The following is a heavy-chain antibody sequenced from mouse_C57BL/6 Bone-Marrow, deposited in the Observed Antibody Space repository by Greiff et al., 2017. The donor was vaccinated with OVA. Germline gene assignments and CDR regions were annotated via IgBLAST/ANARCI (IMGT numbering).Heavy chain of an antibody. J-gene: IGHJ3*01. V-gene: IGHV14-3*01. D-gene: IGHD2-3*01. CDR3: ARSGDGYPFAY. CDR2: IDPANGNT. CDR1: GFTIKNTY. Sequence: EVQLQQSVAELVRPGASVKLSCTASGFTIKNTYMHWVKQRPEQGLEWIGRIDPANGNTKYAPKFQGKATLTADTSSNTAYLQLSSLTSEDTAIYYCARSGDGYPFAYWGQGTLVTVSA.